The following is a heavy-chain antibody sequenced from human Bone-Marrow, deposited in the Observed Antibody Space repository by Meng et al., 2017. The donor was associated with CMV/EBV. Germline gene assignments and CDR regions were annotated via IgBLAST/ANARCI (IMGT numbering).Heavy chain of an antibody. D-gene: IGHD3-3*01. CDR3: ARQNDFWSGSNWFAP. CDR2: IYPGDSDT. J-gene: IGHJ5*02. V-gene: IGHV5-51*01. CDR1: GYSFTSYW. Sequence: GESLKISCKGSGYSFTSYWIGWVRQMPGKGLEWMGIIYPGDSDTRYSPSFQGQVTISADKSISTAYLQWSSLKASDTAMYYCARQNDFWSGSNWFAPWGQGHLVNVSS.